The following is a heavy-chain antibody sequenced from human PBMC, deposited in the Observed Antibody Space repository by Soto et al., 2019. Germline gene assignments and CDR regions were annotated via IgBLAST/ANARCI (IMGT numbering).Heavy chain of an antibody. Sequence: PSETMSLTCTVSGDYIVRGGYYWTWIRKHPGKGLEWIAYIYTTGSTYYNPTFKSRVSISADMSNNQLSLQLTSVSAADTAVYYCAKGPQGGYYDSGTFYSSVPWGQGTLVTVSS. CDR3: AKGPQGGYYDSGTFYSSVP. V-gene: IGHV4-31*03. CDR2: IYTTGST. CDR1: GDYIVRGGYY. J-gene: IGHJ5*02. D-gene: IGHD3-10*01.